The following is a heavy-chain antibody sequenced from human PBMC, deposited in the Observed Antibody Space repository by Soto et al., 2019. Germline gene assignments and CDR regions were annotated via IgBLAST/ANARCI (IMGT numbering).Heavy chain of an antibody. V-gene: IGHV3-23*01. CDR2: ISGSGGST. J-gene: IGHJ4*02. CDR1: GFTFSSYA. Sequence: GSLRLSCAAXGFTFSSYAMSWVRQAPGKGLEWVSAISGSGGSTYYADSVKGRFTISRDNSKNTLYLQMNSLRAEDTAVYYCAKDWGYCSSTSCYTLTNFDYWGQGTLVTVSS. CDR3: AKDWGYCSSTSCYTLTNFDY. D-gene: IGHD2-2*02.